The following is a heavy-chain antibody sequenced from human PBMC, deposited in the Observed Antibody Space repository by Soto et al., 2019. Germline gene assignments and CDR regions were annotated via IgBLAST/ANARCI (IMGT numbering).Heavy chain of an antibody. D-gene: IGHD1-1*01. Sequence: PGGSLRLSCAASGFTFSTYWMHWVRQAPGKGLVWVSRIHSDGITTLYADSVTGRFTISRDNAKNTVFLQMNSLRAEDTAVCYCATGPTPAFAFWGRGTMVTVSS. CDR3: ATGPTPAFAF. J-gene: IGHJ3*01. CDR2: IHSDGITT. CDR1: GFTFSTYW. V-gene: IGHV3-74*01.